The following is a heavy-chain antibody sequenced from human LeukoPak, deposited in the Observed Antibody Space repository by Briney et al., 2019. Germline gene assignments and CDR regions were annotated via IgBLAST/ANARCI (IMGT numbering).Heavy chain of an antibody. Sequence: GGSLRLSCAASGFTFSSYSMNWVRQALGKGLEWVSSISSSSSYIYYADSVKGRFTISRDNAKNSLYLQMNSLRAEDTAVYYCARDLYGYSGYDYYYYYGMDVWGQGTTVTVSS. CDR1: GFTFSSYS. CDR2: ISSSSSYI. CDR3: ARDLYGYSGYDYYYYYGMDV. J-gene: IGHJ6*02. D-gene: IGHD5-12*01. V-gene: IGHV3-21*01.